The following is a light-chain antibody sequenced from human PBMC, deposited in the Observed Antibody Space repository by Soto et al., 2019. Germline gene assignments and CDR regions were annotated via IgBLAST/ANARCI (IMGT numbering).Light chain of an antibody. CDR2: DNN. CDR3: GTWDSSLSAGI. CDR1: SSNIGNNY. V-gene: IGLV1-51*01. Sequence: QSVLTQPPSVSAAPGQKVTISCSGSSSNIGNNYVSWYQQLPGTAPKLLIYDNNKRPSGIPDRFSGSKSGTSATLGITGLQTGDEAYYYCGTWDSSLSAGIFGTGTKFTVL. J-gene: IGLJ1*01.